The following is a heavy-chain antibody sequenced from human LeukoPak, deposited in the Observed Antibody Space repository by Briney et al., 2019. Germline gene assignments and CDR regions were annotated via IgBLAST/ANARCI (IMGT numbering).Heavy chain of an antibody. D-gene: IGHD6-13*01. CDR2: INPNSGGT. CDR3: ARDLPLYSSSWYHRYYGMDV. CDR1: GYTFTGYY. J-gene: IGHJ6*02. Sequence: ASVKVSCKASGYTFTGYYMHWVRQAPGQGLEWMGCINPNSGGTNYAQKFQGRVTMTRDTSISTAYMELSRLRSDDTAVYYCARDLPLYSSSWYHRYYGMDVWGQGATVTVSS. V-gene: IGHV1-2*02.